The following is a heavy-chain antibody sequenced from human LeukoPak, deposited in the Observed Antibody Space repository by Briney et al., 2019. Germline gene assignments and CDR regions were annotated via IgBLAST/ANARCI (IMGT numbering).Heavy chain of an antibody. V-gene: IGHV4-39*01. CDR1: GGSITSSSSY. CDR2: IYYSGTT. J-gene: IGHJ4*02. D-gene: IGHD2-8*02. CDR3: ARLVPPGGGDCTGSNCHTVYYFDY. Sequence: SQTLSLTCPVSGGSITSSSSYWGWIRQPPGKGLEWIGTIYYSGTTYYNPSLKSRVTISIDAAKNQFSLMLTSVTAADTAVYYCARLVPPGGGDCTGSNCHTVYYFDYSGQGTLVTVSS.